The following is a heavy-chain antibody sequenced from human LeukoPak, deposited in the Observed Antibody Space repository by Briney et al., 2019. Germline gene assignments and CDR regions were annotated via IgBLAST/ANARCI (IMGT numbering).Heavy chain of an antibody. V-gene: IGHV1-69*13. CDR1: GYTFTSYY. CDR3: ARGPGGYDYSFDY. CDR2: IIPIFGTA. J-gene: IGHJ4*02. Sequence: ASVKVSCKASGYTFTSYYMHWVRQAPGQGLEWMGGIIPIFGTANYAQKFQGRVTITADESTSTAYMELSSLRSEDTAVYYCARGPGGYDYSFDYWGQGTLVTVSS. D-gene: IGHD5-12*01.